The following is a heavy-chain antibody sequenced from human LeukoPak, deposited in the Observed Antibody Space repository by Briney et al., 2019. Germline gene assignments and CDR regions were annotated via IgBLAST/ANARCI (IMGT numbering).Heavy chain of an antibody. J-gene: IGHJ4*02. CDR2: IYPGGSDT. CDR3: ARQSRDGSKTRGYYFDS. CDR1: GYSFTTCW. D-gene: IGHD5-24*01. Sequence: GESLKISCKASGYSFTTCWIGWVRQMPGKGLEWMGIIYPGGSDTRYSPSFQGQVTISADKSIDTVYLQWSSLKASDTATYYCARQSRDGSKTRGYYFDSWGQGTLVTVSS. V-gene: IGHV5-51*01.